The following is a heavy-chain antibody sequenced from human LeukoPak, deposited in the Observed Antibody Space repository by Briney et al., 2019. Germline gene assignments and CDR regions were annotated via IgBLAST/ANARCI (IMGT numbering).Heavy chain of an antibody. CDR2: ITSTSTYI. Sequence: GGSLRLSCAVSGFSLYTYSMNWVRQAPGKGLEWVSSITSTSTYIYYADSVKGRFTISRDNAKNSLYLQMNSLRVEDTAVYYCARVGSAAPVTSSGHTIDYWGPGTLVIVSS. V-gene: IGHV3-21*01. CDR3: ARVGSAAPVTSSGHTIDY. D-gene: IGHD3-22*01. CDR1: GFSLYTYS. J-gene: IGHJ4*02.